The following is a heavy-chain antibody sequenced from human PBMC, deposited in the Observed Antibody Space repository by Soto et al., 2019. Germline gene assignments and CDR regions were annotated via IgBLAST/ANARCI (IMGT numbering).Heavy chain of an antibody. CDR2: IYYSGRT. Sequence: QVQLQESGPGLVKPSQTLSLTCTVYGGSISSGGYYWSWIRQHPGKGLEWIGYIYYSGRTYYNPSLKSRVTISVDTSKNQFSLKLSSVTAADTAVYYCARDPRGYYGMDVWGQGTTVTVSS. CDR3: ARDPRGYYGMDV. J-gene: IGHJ6*02. D-gene: IGHD3-10*01. V-gene: IGHV4-31*03. CDR1: GGSISSGGYY.